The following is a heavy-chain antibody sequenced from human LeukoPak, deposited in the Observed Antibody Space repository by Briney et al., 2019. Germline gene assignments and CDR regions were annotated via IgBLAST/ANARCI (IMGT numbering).Heavy chain of an antibody. CDR1: GFTFTSSA. V-gene: IGHV1-58*01. CDR2: IVVGSGNT. J-gene: IGHJ4*02. D-gene: IGHD4-17*01. CDR3: AASVGRTVTYGC. Sequence: SVKVSCKASGFTFTSSAVQWVRQARGQRLEWIGWIVVGSGNTNYAQKFQERVTITRDMSTSTAYMELSSLRSEDTAVYYCAASVGRTVTYGCWGQGTLVTVSS.